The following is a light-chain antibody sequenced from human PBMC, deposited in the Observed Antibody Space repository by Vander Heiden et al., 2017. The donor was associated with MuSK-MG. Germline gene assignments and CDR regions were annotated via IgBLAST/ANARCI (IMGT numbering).Light chain of an antibody. CDR2: AAS. Sequence: DIQMTQSPSSLSASVGDRVTITCRASQSISSYLNWYQQKPGKAPKLLIYAASSLQSGVPSRFSGSGSGTDFTLTISSLQPEDFAPYYCQQSYSTPLCTFGQGTKLEIK. J-gene: IGKJ2*02. CDR3: QQSYSTPLCT. V-gene: IGKV1-39*01. CDR1: QSISSY.